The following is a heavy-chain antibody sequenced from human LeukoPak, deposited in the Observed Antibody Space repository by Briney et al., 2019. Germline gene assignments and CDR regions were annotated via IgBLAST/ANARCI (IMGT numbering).Heavy chain of an antibody. CDR2: ISGSGGST. CDR3: AKVAAAGSSLPYYYYGMDA. J-gene: IGHJ6*02. D-gene: IGHD6-13*01. V-gene: IGHV3-23*01. Sequence: GGSLRLSCAASGFTFSSYAMSWVRQAPGKGLEWVSGISGSGGSTYYADSVKGRFTISRDNSKNTLYLQMNSLRAEDTAVYYCAKVAAAGSSLPYYYYGMDARGQGTTVTVSS. CDR1: GFTFSSYA.